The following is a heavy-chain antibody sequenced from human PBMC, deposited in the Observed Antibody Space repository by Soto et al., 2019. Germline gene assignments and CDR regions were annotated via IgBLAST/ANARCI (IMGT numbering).Heavy chain of an antibody. CDR2: IFYSGRT. CDR3: VGSRSNTIFTY. J-gene: IGHJ4*02. D-gene: IGHD3-9*01. CDR1: GGSISTSPSY. V-gene: IGHV4-39*01. Sequence: TSETLSLTCTVSGGSISTSPSYWAWIRQSPGKGLEWIGHIFYSGRTTYSPSLRSRVSISADTSKNQFSLKLSSVTAADAAVYFCVGSRSNTIFTYWGQGTLVTVSS.